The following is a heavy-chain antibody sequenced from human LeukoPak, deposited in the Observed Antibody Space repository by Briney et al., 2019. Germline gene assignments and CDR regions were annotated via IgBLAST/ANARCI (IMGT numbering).Heavy chain of an antibody. CDR3: AQLGEENYFDY. Sequence: TGGSLRLSCAASGFTFSSYEMNWVRQAPGKGLEWVSYISSSGSTIYYADSVKGRFTISRDNAKNSLYLQMNSLRAEDTAVYYCAQLGEENYFDYWGQGTLVTVSS. V-gene: IGHV3-48*03. D-gene: IGHD3-10*01. CDR1: GFTFSSYE. CDR2: ISSSGSTI. J-gene: IGHJ4*02.